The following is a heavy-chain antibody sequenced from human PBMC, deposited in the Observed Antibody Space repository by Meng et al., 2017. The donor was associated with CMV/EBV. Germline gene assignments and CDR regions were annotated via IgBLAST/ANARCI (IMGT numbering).Heavy chain of an antibody. CDR3: ATSSVEVMIYAGLDY. CDR1: GYTFTGYY. V-gene: IGHV1-2*02. D-gene: IGHD2/OR15-2a*01. Sequence: GYTFTGYYIHWARQAPGQGLEWMGWINPASGDTILAQKCQGRVTMTRDTSLTTAYMELNRLRSDDTAVYYCATSSVEVMIYAGLDYWGQGTLVTVSS. CDR2: INPASGDT. J-gene: IGHJ4*02.